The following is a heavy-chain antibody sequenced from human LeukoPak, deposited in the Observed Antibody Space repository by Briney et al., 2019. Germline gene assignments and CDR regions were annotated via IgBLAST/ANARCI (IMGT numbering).Heavy chain of an antibody. J-gene: IGHJ4*02. Sequence: GGSLRLSCAASGFTFSSYEVNWVRQAPGKGLEWVSYISSSGSTIYYADSVKGRFTISRDNAKNSLYLQMNSLRAEDMAVYYCARDRFSTYDFWSGYPKFDYWGQGTLVTVSS. V-gene: IGHV3-48*03. CDR1: GFTFSSYE. CDR2: ISSSGSTI. D-gene: IGHD3-3*01. CDR3: ARDRFSTYDFWSGYPKFDY.